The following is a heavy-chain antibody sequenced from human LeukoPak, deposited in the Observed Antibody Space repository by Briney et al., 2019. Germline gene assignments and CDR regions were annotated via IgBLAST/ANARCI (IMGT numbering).Heavy chain of an antibody. Sequence: SETLSLTCTVSGGSISSYYWSWIRQPPGKGLEWIGYIFYSGSTNYNPSLRSRVTISVDRSKNQFSLKLSSVTAADTAVYYCARDGGIAARPVGTDWGQGTLVTVSS. D-gene: IGHD6-6*01. CDR3: ARDGGIAARPVGTD. CDR2: IFYSGST. V-gene: IGHV4-59*12. CDR1: GGSISSYY. J-gene: IGHJ4*02.